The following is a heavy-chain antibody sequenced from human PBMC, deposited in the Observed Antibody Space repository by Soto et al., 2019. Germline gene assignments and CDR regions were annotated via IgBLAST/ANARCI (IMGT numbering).Heavy chain of an antibody. CDR2: IYHGGTT. CDR3: ARVHVMVVAGSTFDY. J-gene: IGHJ4*01. V-gene: IGHV4-39*07. Sequence: SETLSLTCSVSGGSISSGYYYWAWIRQPPGKGPEWIASIYHGGTTFYNPSLKSRITISVDTSNNQFSLKLTSVTAADTAVYYCARVHVMVVAGSTFDYWGHGTLVTVSS. CDR1: GGSISSGYYY. D-gene: IGHD6-19*01.